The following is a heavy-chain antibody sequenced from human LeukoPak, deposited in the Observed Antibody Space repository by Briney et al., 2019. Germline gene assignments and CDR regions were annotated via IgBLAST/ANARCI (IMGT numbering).Heavy chain of an antibody. CDR3: AKGSGWPDWYFDL. J-gene: IGHJ2*01. Sequence: GGSLRLSCAASGFTFSSYGMHWVRQAPGKGLEWVSAISGSGGSTYYADSVKGRFTISRDNSKNTLYLQMNSLRAEDTAVYYCAKGSGWPDWYFDLWGRGTLVTVSS. CDR1: GFTFSSYG. D-gene: IGHD6-19*01. V-gene: IGHV3-23*01. CDR2: ISGSGGST.